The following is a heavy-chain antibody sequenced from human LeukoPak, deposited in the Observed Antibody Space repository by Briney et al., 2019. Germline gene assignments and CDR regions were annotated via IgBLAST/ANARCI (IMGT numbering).Heavy chain of an antibody. J-gene: IGHJ4*02. CDR1: GFTFSTYS. CDR2: IGSSGNTI. V-gene: IGHV3-48*04. Sequence: GGSLRLSCAASGFTFSTYSMNWVRQAPGKGLGWVSYIGSSGNTIYYADSVKGRFTISRDNAKNSLYLQMNSLRAEDTAVYYCARARSFPATYYFDYWGQGTLVTVSS. D-gene: IGHD2/OR15-2a*01. CDR3: ARARSFPATYYFDY.